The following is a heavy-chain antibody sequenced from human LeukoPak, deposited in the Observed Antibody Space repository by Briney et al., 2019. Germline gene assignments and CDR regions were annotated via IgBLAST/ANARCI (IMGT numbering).Heavy chain of an antibody. Sequence: SQTLSLTCTVSGGSISSGGYYWSWSRQHPGKGLEWIGYIYYSGSTYYNPSLKSRVTISVDTSKNQFSLKLSSVTAADTAVYYCARDSYYGSGSYYEYWGQGTLVTVSS. CDR3: ARDSYYGSGSYYEY. D-gene: IGHD3-10*01. CDR1: GGSISSGGYY. V-gene: IGHV4-31*03. CDR2: IYYSGST. J-gene: IGHJ4*02.